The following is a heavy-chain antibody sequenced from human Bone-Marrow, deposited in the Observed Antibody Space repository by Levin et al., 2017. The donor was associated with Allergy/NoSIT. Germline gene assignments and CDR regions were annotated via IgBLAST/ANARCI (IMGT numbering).Heavy chain of an antibody. Sequence: TGGSLRLSCVTSGFIFYTYGMSWVRQAPGKGLEWVSGISRNGGSTFYADSVKGRFAISRDNSRNTLYLQLNSLRAEDTAVYYCVKWGYGSPFDYWGPGTLVTVSS. CDR1: GFIFYTYG. CDR3: VKWGYGSPFDY. J-gene: IGHJ4*02. V-gene: IGHV3-23*01. D-gene: IGHD5-18*01. CDR2: ISRNGGST.